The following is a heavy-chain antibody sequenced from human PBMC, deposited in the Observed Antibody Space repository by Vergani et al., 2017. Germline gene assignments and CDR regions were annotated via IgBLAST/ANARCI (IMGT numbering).Heavy chain of an antibody. Sequence: EVQLVESGGGLVQPGGSLRLSCAASGFTLSSYSMNWVRQAPGKGLEWVSYISSSSSTIYYADSVKGRFTISRDNAKNSLYLQMNSLRAEDTAVYYCATTYRFXESPWGFYYYGMDVWGQGTTVTVSS. CDR3: ATTYRFXESPWGFYYYGMDV. CDR2: ISSSSSTI. V-gene: IGHV3-48*01. D-gene: IGHD3-10*01. CDR1: GFTLSSYS. J-gene: IGHJ6*02.